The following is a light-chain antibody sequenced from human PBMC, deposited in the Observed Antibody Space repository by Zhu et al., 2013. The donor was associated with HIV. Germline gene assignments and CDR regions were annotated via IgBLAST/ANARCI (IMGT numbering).Light chain of an antibody. J-gene: IGLJ2*01. CDR1: SSNIGNNY. V-gene: IGLV1-51*01. CDR2: DNY. Sequence: QSVLTQPPSVSAAPGQKVIISCSGSSSNIGNNYVSWYQHLPGTAPKLLIYDNYKRPSGIPDRFSGSKSGTSATLGITGLQTGDEADYYCGTWDSSLSAGVFGGGTKLTVL. CDR3: GTWDSSLSAGV.